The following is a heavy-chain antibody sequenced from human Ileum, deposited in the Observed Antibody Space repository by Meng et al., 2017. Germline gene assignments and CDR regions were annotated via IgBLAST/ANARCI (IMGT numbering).Heavy chain of an antibody. CDR1: GGSFSGYY. V-gene: IGHV4-34*01. CDR2: IDHSGST. J-gene: IGHJ4*02. CDR3: ARNYYDSSGEDSNDY. Sequence: QVRLQQWGAGLLKPSDTLSLPFAVYGGSFSGYYCGWIRQPPGKGLEWIGDIDHSGSTNYNPSLKSRVTISVDTSKNQFSLKLSSVTAADTAVYYCARNYYDSSGEDSNDYWGQGTLVTVSS. D-gene: IGHD3-22*01.